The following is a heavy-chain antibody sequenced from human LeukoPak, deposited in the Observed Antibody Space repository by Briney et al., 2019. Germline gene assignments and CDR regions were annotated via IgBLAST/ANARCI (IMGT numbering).Heavy chain of an antibody. CDR3: ARRRGDGYFDY. Sequence: GSSVTVSCTASGGTFSSYAISWVRQAPGQGLEWMGGIIPIFGTANYAQKFQGRVTITTDESTSTAYMELSSLRSEDTAVYYYARRRGDGYFDYWGQGTLVTVSS. V-gene: IGHV1-69*05. D-gene: IGHD3-10*01. CDR2: IIPIFGTA. CDR1: GGTFSSYA. J-gene: IGHJ4*02.